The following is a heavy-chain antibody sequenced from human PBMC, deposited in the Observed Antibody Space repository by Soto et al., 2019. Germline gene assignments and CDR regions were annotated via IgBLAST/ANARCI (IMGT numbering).Heavy chain of an antibody. CDR2: ISSSSSYI. J-gene: IGHJ4*02. CDR3: AKPNSSRSSPFDY. V-gene: IGHV3-21*04. D-gene: IGHD6-19*01. CDR1: GFTFSRYS. Sequence: GGSLRICLAASGFTFSRYSMNWVHHAPGKGLEWVSSISSSSSYIYYADSVKGRFTISRDNAKNSLYLQMNSLRAGDTAVYYCAKPNSSRSSPFDYSGQGTL.